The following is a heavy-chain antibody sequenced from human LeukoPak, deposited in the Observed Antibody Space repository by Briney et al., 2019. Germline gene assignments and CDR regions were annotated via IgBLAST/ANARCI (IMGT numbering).Heavy chain of an antibody. CDR2: IKQDGSEK. Sequence: GGSLRLSCGASGFTFCSYWMSWVRQAPGKGLEWVAHIKQDGSEKYYVDSVKGRFTISRDNAKNSMYLQMNSLRAEDTAVYYCVKRDGYKYDYWGQGTLVTVSS. CDR1: GFTFCSYW. J-gene: IGHJ4*02. V-gene: IGHV3-7*05. CDR3: VKRDGYKYDY. D-gene: IGHD5-24*01.